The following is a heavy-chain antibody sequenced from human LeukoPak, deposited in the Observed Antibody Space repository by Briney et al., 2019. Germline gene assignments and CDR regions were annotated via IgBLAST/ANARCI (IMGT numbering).Heavy chain of an antibody. CDR2: ISYDGTNK. CDR1: GFTFSSYG. V-gene: IGHV3-30*03. J-gene: IGHJ4*02. CDR3: ASTYYDGSGFYYFDY. Sequence: GGSLRLSCAASGFTFSSYGMHWVRQAPGKGLEWVAVISYDGTNKYYADSVKGRFTISRDNSKNTLYLQMNSLRAEDTAVYYCASTYYDGSGFYYFDYWGQGTLVTVSS. D-gene: IGHD3-22*01.